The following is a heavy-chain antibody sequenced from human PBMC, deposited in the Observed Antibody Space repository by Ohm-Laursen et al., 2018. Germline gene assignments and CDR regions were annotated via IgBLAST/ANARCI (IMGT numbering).Heavy chain of an antibody. CDR1: GFTFSSYW. D-gene: IGHD2-15*01. J-gene: IGHJ5*02. CDR3: ARVVVAAARFDP. Sequence: GSLRLSCTASGFTFSSYWMSWVRQAPGKGLEWVANIKQDGSEKYYVDSVKGRFTISRDNAKNSLYLQMNSLRAEDTAVYYCARVVVAAARFDPWGQGTLVTVSS. CDR2: IKQDGSEK. V-gene: IGHV3-7*01.